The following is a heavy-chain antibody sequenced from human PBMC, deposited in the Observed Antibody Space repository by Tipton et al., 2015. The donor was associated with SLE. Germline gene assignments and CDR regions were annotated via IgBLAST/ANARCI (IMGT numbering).Heavy chain of an antibody. Sequence: LRLSCAVYGGSFSGYYWSWIRQPPGKGLEWIGEINHSGSTNYNPSLKSRVTISVDTSKNQFSLKLSSVTAADTAVYYCARALGTTRAEHLQYWGQGTLVTVSS. J-gene: IGHJ1*01. CDR3: ARALGTTRAEHLQY. V-gene: IGHV4-34*01. CDR1: GGSFSGYY. CDR2: INHSGST. D-gene: IGHD1-7*01.